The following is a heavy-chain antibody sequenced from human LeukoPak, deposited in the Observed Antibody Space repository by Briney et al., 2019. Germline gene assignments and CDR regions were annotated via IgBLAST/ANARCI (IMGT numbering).Heavy chain of an antibody. J-gene: IGHJ4*02. D-gene: IGHD3-10*01. V-gene: IGHV3-43D*03. CDR2: ISWDGGST. CDR3: AKVGEPYGSGSYYVDY. Sequence: GGSLRLSCAASGFTFDDYAMHWVRQAPGKGLEWFSLISWDGGSTYYADSVKGRFTISRDNSKNTLYLQMNTLRAEDTAVYYCAKVGEPYGSGSYYVDYWGQGTLVTVSS. CDR1: GFTFDDYA.